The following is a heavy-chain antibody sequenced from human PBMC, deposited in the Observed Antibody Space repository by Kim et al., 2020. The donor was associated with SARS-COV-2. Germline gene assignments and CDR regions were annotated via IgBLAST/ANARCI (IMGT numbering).Heavy chain of an antibody. J-gene: IGHJ6*02. CDR3: ARDGNGLGV. CDR2: SRT. Sequence: SRTPYAESGKGRFTITRGNAKDTLFRQMNSLRAEDAAVYYCARDGNGLGVWGQGTTVTVSS. V-gene: IGHV3-74*01.